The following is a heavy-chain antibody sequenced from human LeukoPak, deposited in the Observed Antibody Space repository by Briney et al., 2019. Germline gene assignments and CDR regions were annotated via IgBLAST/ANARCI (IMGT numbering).Heavy chain of an antibody. J-gene: IGHJ4*02. CDR2: INPGGGGT. V-gene: IGHV1-2*02. Sequence: GASVRVSCKASGYTFTDNYMHWVRQAPGQGPEWMGWINPGGGGTKSAQKFRGRVAMTCDTSISTAYMELSRLTSDDTAVYYCARGTTDAYWGQGTPVTVSS. CDR1: GYTFTDNY. CDR3: ARGTTDAY. D-gene: IGHD1-1*01.